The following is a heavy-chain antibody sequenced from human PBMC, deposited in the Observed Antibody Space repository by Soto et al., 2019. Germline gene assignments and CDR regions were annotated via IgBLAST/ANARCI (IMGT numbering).Heavy chain of an antibody. V-gene: IGHV3-7*01. CDR2: IKQDGSEK. Sequence: VQLVESGGGLVQPGGSLRLSCAASGFTFSSYWMSWVRQAPGKGLEWVANIKQDGSEKYYVDSVKGRFTISRDNAKNSLYLQMNSLRAEDTAVYYCARENYYGSGSYPNFDYWGQGTLVTVSS. CDR1: GFTFSSYW. J-gene: IGHJ4*02. D-gene: IGHD3-10*01. CDR3: ARENYYGSGSYPNFDY.